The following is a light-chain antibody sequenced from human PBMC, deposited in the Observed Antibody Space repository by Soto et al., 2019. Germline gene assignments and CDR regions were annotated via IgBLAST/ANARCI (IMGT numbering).Light chain of an antibody. CDR1: SSDVGGYNY. Sequence: QSALTQPASVSGSPGQSITISCTGTSSDVGGYNYVSWYQQHPGKAPKHMIYEVSNRPSGVSYRFSASKSGNTASLTISGLQTEDEADYFCNSYTSSSTYVFGTGTKLTVL. CDR2: EVS. CDR3: NSYTSSSTYV. J-gene: IGLJ1*01. V-gene: IGLV2-14*01.